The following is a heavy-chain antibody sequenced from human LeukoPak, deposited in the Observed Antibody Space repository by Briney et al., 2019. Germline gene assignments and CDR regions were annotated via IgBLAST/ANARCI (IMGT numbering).Heavy chain of an antibody. CDR2: VQYTGST. D-gene: IGHD3-22*01. J-gene: IGHJ4*02. CDR3: ARVGSSGYWHYFDN. CDR1: GVSISTYS. V-gene: IGHV4-59*08. Sequence: TSETLSLTCSVSGVSISTYSWSWIRQPPGKGLEWIASVQYTGSTTYNPSLRSRLTISADTSKSQFSLNLSSVTAADTARYYYARVGSSGYWHYFDNWGQGALVTVSS.